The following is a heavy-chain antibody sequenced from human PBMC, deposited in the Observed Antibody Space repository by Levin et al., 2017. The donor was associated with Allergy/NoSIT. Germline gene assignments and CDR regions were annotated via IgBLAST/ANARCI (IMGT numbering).Heavy chain of an antibody. Sequence: PSQTLSLTCAVYGGSFSGYYWSWIRQPPGKGLEWIGEINHSGSTNYNPSLKSRVTISVDTSKNQFSLKLSSVTAADTAVYYCARGPRARSGWYRNWFDPWGQGTLVTVSS. J-gene: IGHJ5*02. CDR2: INHSGST. V-gene: IGHV4-34*01. D-gene: IGHD6-19*01. CDR3: ARGPRARSGWYRNWFDP. CDR1: GGSFSGYY.